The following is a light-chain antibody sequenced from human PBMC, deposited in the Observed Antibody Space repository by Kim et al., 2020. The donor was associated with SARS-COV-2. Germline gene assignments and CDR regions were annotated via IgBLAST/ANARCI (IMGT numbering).Light chain of an antibody. J-gene: IGKJ2*01. CDR2: AAS. CDR3: QHYNNWPPMYT. CDR1: QSVRNN. V-gene: IGKV3-15*01. Sequence: EIVLTQSPATLSVSPGERATLSCSASQSVRNNLAWYQQKPGQAPRLLIHAASTRATGVPARFSGSGSGTEFTLTISSLQSEDFALYYCQHYNNWPPMYTFGQGTKLEI.